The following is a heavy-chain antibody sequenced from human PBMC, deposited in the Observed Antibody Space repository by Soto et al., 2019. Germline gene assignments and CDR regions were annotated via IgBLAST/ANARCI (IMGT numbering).Heavy chain of an antibody. CDR3: AKVHYYYDSSGPDAFDI. Sequence: GLEWVSLISWDGGSTYYADSVKGRFTISRDNSKNSLYLQMNSLRTEDTALYYCAKVHYYYDSSGPDAFDIWGQGTMVTVSS. J-gene: IGHJ3*02. V-gene: IGHV3-43*01. D-gene: IGHD3-22*01. CDR2: ISWDGGST.